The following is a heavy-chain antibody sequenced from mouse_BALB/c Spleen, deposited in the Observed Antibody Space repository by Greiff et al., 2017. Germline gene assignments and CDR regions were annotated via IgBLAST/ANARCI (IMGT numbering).Heavy chain of an antibody. J-gene: IGHJ3*01. CDR1: GYTFTSYW. D-gene: IGHD4-1*01. Sequence: QVQLQQPGAELVKPGASVKLSCKASGYTFTSYWMHWVKQRPGQGLEWIGEISPSNGRTNYNEKFKSKATLTVDKSSSTAYMQLSSLTSEDSAVYYCARGGWDGLPCAYWGQGTLVTVSA. CDR3: ARGGWDGLPCAY. V-gene: IGHV1S81*02. CDR2: ISPSNGRT.